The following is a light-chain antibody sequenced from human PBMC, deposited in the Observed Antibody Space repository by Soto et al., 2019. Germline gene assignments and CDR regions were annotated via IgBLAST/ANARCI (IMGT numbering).Light chain of an antibody. CDR1: SSDVGGYNY. CDR3: SSYTSSSNPLYV. Sequence: QSALTQPASVSGSPGQSITISCTGTSSDVGGYNYVSWYQQHPGKAPKLMIYEVSNRPSGVSNRFSGSKSGNTASLTISGLQAEDEADYYCSSYTSSSNPLYVFGTGTKLTVL. J-gene: IGLJ1*01. CDR2: EVS. V-gene: IGLV2-14*01.